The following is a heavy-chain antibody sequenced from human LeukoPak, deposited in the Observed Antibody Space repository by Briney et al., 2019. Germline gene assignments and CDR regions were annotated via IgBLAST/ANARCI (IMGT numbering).Heavy chain of an antibody. D-gene: IGHD2-2*02. CDR1: GFTFGDYA. J-gene: IGHJ3*02. CDR2: IRSKAYGGTT. CDR3: TRVEYQLLYGAFDI. V-gene: IGHV3-49*04. Sequence: PGGSLRLSCTASGFTFGDYAMSWVRQAPGKGLEWVGFIRSKAYGGTTEYAASVKGRFTISRDDSKSIAYLQMNSLKTEDTAVYYCTRVEYQLLYGAFDIWGQGTMVTVSS.